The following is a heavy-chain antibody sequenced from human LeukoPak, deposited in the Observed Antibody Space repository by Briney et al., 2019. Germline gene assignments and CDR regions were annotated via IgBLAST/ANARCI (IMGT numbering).Heavy chain of an antibody. Sequence: GGFLRLSCAASGFTFSDYYMNWIRQAPGKGLEWVSYISHTSSYTIYADSVKGRFTISRDNAKNSLYLQMNSLRAEDTALYYCARDRTDYGAFDIWAKGQWSPSPQ. CDR1: GFTFSDYY. V-gene: IGHV3-11*06. CDR2: ISHTSSYT. CDR3: ARDRTDYGAFDI. J-gene: IGHJ3*02. D-gene: IGHD4-17*01.